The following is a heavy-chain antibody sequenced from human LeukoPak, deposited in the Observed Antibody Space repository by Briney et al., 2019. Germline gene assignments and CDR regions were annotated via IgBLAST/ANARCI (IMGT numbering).Heavy chain of an antibody. Sequence: GGSLRLSCAASGFTFSSYAMHWVRQAPGKGLEWVAVISYDGSNKYYADSVKGRFTISRDNSKNTLYLQMNSLRAEDTAVYYCAKKGYYDGSGYYMYYFDHWGQGTLVTVSS. CDR3: AKKGYYDGSGYYMYYFDH. CDR2: ISYDGSNK. J-gene: IGHJ4*02. D-gene: IGHD3-22*01. CDR1: GFTFSSYA. V-gene: IGHV3-30-3*02.